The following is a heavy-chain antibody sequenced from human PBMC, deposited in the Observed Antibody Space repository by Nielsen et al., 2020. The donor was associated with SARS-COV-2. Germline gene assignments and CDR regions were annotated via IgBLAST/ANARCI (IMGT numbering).Heavy chain of an antibody. V-gene: IGHV1-8*01. J-gene: IGHJ5*02. Sequence: ASVKASCKASGYSFTNYDINWVRQAPGQGLEWMGWMIPNSGKTYYAQKFRGRVTMTSSTSISTAYMELSSLRSDDTAIYYCARGGDKYGHDGTNHWGPGTLVTVSS. CDR1: GYSFTNYD. CDR3: ARGGDKYGHDGTNH. D-gene: IGHD4-17*01. CDR2: MIPNSGKT.